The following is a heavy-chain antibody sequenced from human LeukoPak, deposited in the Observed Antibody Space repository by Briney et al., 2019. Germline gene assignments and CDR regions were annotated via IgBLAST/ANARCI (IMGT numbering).Heavy chain of an antibody. CDR3: ARDGGSGSYYTVDY. Sequence: GGSLRLSCAASGFTFSSYSMNWVRQAPGKGLEWVSSISSSSSYIYYADSVKGRFTISRDNAKNSLYLQMNSLRAEDTAVYYCARDGGSGSYYTVDYWGQGTLVTVSS. D-gene: IGHD1-26*01. J-gene: IGHJ4*02. CDR1: GFTFSSYS. CDR2: ISSSSSYI. V-gene: IGHV3-21*01.